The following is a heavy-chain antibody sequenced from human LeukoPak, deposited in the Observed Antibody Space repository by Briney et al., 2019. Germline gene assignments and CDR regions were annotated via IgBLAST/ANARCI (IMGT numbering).Heavy chain of an antibody. CDR1: GFTFSNAW. CDR2: IKSKTDGGTT. J-gene: IGHJ4*02. D-gene: IGHD3-3*01. CDR3: TTDPNTIFGVVNY. Sequence: GGSLRLSCAASGFTFSNAWMSWVRQAPGKGLEWVGRIKSKTDGGTTDYAAPVKGRFTISRDDSKSTLYLQMNSLKTEDTAVYYCTTDPNTIFGVVNYWGQGTLVTVSS. V-gene: IGHV3-15*01.